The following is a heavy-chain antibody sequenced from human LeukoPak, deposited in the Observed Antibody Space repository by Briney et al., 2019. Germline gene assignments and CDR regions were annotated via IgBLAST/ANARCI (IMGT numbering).Heavy chain of an antibody. D-gene: IGHD3-22*01. Sequence: PGRSLRLSCAASGFTFSSYAMHWVRQAPGKGLEWVAVISYDGSNKYYADSVKGRFTISRDNAKNSLYLQMNSLRAEDTAVYYCARGPYSGLYYDSTKNWFDPWGQGTLVTVSS. V-gene: IGHV3-30-3*01. CDR1: GFTFSSYA. J-gene: IGHJ5*02. CDR2: ISYDGSNK. CDR3: ARGPYSGLYYDSTKNWFDP.